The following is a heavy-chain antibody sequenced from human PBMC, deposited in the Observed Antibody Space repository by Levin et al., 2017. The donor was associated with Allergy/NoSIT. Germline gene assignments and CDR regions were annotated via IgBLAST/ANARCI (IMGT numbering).Heavy chain of an antibody. CDR1: GFTFSSYS. V-gene: IGHV3-48*02. J-gene: IGHJ4*01. CDR3: ARRGVTDFDY. Sequence: GESLKISCAASGFTFSSYSMNWLRQAPGKGLEWVSYISSTSSNTIHYADSVKGRFTISRDNAKNLLYLQMNSLRDEDTAVYHCARRGVTDFDYWGHGTLVTVSS. CDR2: ISSTSSNTI. D-gene: IGHD2-21*02.